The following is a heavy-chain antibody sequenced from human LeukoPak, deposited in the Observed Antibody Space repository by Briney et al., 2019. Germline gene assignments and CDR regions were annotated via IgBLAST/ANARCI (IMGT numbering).Heavy chain of an antibody. CDR3: ARNRMQLWLPFDY. CDR2: FYYTGSI. CDR1: GASISSSSYY. Sequence: PSETLSLTCTVSGASISSSSYYWGWIRQPPGKGLEWIGSFYYTGSIYYNPSVKSRVTISVDTSKSQFSLKLSSVTAADTAVYYCARNRMQLWLPFDYWGQGTLVTVSS. D-gene: IGHD5-18*01. J-gene: IGHJ4*02. V-gene: IGHV4-39*01.